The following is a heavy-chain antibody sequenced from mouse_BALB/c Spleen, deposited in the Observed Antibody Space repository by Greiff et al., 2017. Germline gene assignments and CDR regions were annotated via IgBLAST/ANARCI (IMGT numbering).Heavy chain of an antibody. CDR1: GYSITSDYA. V-gene: IGHV3-2*02. CDR3: ASLYDYVSWFAY. CDR2: ISYSGST. Sequence: EVKLMESGPGLVKPSQSLSLTCTVTGYSITSDYAWNWIRQFPGNKLEWMGYISYSGSTSYNPSLKSRISITRDTSKNQFFLQLNSVTTEDTATYYCASLYDYVSWFAYWGQGTLVTVSA. J-gene: IGHJ3*01. D-gene: IGHD2-4*01.